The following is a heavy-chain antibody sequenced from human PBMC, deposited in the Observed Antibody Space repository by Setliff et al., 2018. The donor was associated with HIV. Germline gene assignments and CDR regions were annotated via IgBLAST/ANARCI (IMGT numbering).Heavy chain of an antibody. CDR3: ASLAVAGTAGTVDY. CDR1: GGTFSSYA. CDR2: IIPIFGTA. V-gene: IGHV1-69*05. J-gene: IGHJ4*02. D-gene: IGHD6-19*01. Sequence: SVKVSCKASGGTFSSYAISWVRQAPGQGLEWMGGIIPIFGTANYAQKFQGRVTLTTDESTSTAYMELSSLRSEDTAVYYCASLAVAGTAGTVDYWGQGTLVTVSS.